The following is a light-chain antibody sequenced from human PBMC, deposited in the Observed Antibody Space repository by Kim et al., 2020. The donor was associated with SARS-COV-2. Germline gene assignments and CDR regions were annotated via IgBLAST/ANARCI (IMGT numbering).Light chain of an antibody. J-gene: IGLJ2*01. V-gene: IGLV3-1*01. CDR2: EES. CDR3: QAWGSSTVV. CDR1: KLGDKY. Sequence: SYELTQPPSVSVSPGLTASITCSGDKLGDKYVCXYQQKPGQSPVLVIYEESKRPSGIPERFSGSYSGNTATLTISGTQAMDEADYYCQAWGSSTVVFGGG.